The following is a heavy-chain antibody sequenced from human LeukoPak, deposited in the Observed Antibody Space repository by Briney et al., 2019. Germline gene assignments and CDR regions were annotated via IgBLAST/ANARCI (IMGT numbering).Heavy chain of an antibody. Sequence: GASVKVSCKASGGTFSRSAISWVRQAPGQGLEWMGMIIPIFGTANYAQKFQGRVTVTTDESTSTAYMELSSLRSEDTAVYYCAKDQEAYYYGSGSSLYIWGQGAMVTVSS. V-gene: IGHV1-69*05. D-gene: IGHD3-10*01. CDR3: AKDQEAYYYGSGSSLYI. CDR1: GGTFSRSA. J-gene: IGHJ3*02. CDR2: IIPIFGTA.